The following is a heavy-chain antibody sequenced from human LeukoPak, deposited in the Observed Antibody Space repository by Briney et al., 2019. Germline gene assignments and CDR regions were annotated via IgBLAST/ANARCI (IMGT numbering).Heavy chain of an antibody. CDR2: ISGSGGST. D-gene: IGHD6-19*01. J-gene: IGHJ5*02. CDR1: GFTFSSYG. Sequence: GSLRLSCAASGFTFSSYGMHWVRQAPGKGLEWVSAISGSGGSTYHADSVKGRFTISRDNSKNTLYLQMISLRAEDTALYYCAKGPRAVAGNNWFDPWGQGTLVTVSS. CDR3: AKGPRAVAGNNWFDP. V-gene: IGHV3-23*01.